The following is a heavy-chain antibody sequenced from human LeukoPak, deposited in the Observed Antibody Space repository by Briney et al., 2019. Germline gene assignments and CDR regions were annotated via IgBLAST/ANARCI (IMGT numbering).Heavy chain of an antibody. J-gene: IGHJ6*03. D-gene: IGHD5-12*01. CDR3: VTGGSPYSYYYYMDV. CDR1: GGSISSYY. CDR2: IYYSGST. Sequence: SETLSLTCTVAGGSISSYYWSWIRQPPGKGPEWIGYIYYSGSTNYNPSLKSRVTISVDTSKNQFSLKLRSVTAADTAVYYCVTGGSPYSYYYYMDVWGKGTTVTVSS. V-gene: IGHV4-59*01.